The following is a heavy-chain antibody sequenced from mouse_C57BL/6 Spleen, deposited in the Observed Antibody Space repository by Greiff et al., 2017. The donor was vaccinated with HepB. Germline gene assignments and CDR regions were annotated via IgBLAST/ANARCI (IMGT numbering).Heavy chain of an antibody. V-gene: IGHV7-1*01. CDR3: ARDAWDDGPSYWYFDV. D-gene: IGHD2-3*01. J-gene: IGHJ1*03. CDR2: SRNKANDYTT. CDR1: GFTFSDFY. Sequence: EVQVVESGGGLVQSGRSLRLSCATSGFTFSDFYMEWVRQAPGKGLEWIAASRNKANDYTTEYSASVKGRFIVSRDTSQSILYLQMNALRAEDTAIYYCARDAWDDGPSYWYFDVWGTGTTVTVSS.